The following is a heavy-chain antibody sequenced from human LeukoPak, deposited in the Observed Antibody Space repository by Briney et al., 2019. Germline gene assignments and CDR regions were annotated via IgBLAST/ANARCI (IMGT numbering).Heavy chain of an antibody. J-gene: IGHJ4*02. Sequence: RAGGSLRLSCAASGFTFSTYEMHWVRQAPGKGLEWVSYESSTGDIIYYADSVKGRFPISRDNAKNSLYLQMDSLRAEDTAVYYCARDDGGRHTSSLDYWGQGTLVAVSS. CDR2: ESSTGDII. D-gene: IGHD6-6*01. V-gene: IGHV3-48*03. CDR1: GFTFSTYE. CDR3: ARDDGGRHTSSLDY.